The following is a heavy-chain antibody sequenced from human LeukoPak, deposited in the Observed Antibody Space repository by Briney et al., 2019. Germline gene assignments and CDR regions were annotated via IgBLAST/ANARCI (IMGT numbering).Heavy chain of an antibody. Sequence: GGSLRLSCAASGFSFSSYGMHWVRQAPGKGLEWVAVIWYDGSNEYYADSVKGRFTISRDNSKNTLYLQMNSLRAEDTAVYYCAREGGYSYGLYYYYYGMDVWGQGTTVTVSS. D-gene: IGHD5-18*01. CDR2: IWYDGSNE. J-gene: IGHJ6*02. CDR3: AREGGYSYGLYYYYYGMDV. CDR1: GFSFSSYG. V-gene: IGHV3-33*01.